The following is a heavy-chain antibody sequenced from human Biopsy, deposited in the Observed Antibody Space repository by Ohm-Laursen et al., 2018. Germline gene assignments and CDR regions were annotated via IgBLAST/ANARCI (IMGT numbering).Heavy chain of an antibody. V-gene: IGHV4-59*01. Sequence: GTLSLTCTVSGGSISSYYWNWIRQPPGKGLEWTGYIYYSGTTDYSPSLKSRVTISIDKSNNQFFLKLSSVTAEDTAVYYCARDDAVTVIRGLYYWGQGALVTVSS. CDR1: GGSISSYY. CDR3: ARDDAVTVIRGLYY. J-gene: IGHJ4*02. CDR2: IYYSGTT. D-gene: IGHD2-21*02.